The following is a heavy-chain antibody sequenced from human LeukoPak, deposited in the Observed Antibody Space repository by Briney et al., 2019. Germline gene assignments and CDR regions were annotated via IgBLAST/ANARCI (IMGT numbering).Heavy chain of an antibody. CDR3: AKTRYFDWLLSDY. Sequence: GGSLRLSCAASRFTFSSYAMSWVRQAPGKGLEWVSAISGSGGSTYYADSVKGRFTISRDNSKNTLYLQMNSLRAEDTAVYYCAKTRYFDWLLSDYWGQGTLVTVSS. CDR2: ISGSGGST. V-gene: IGHV3-23*01. J-gene: IGHJ4*02. CDR1: RFTFSSYA. D-gene: IGHD3-9*01.